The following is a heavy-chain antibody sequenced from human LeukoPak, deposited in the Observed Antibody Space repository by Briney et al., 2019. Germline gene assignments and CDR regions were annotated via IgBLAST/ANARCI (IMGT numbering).Heavy chain of an antibody. V-gene: IGHV4-59*08. Sequence: SGTLSLTCTVSGFSISTYFWSWVRQPPGKGLEWIAYIDYSGSTCSSPSLKSRVTISVDTSKNQFSLRLNSATAADTAMYFCARHGGRGLERMGFDYWGQGILVTVSS. CDR1: GFSISTYF. D-gene: IGHD1-1*01. CDR3: ARHGGRGLERMGFDY. J-gene: IGHJ4*02. CDR2: IDYSGST.